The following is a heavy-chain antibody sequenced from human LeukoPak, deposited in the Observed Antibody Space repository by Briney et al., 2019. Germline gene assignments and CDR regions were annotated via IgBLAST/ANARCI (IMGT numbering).Heavy chain of an antibody. CDR1: GYTFTAYY. Sequence: ASVKVSCKASGYTFTAYYMHWMRQDPGQGLEWMGWINPNTGDTKYAQKFQGRVTMTRDTSISTAYMELSRLRSDDTAVYYCARGPATGDFDYWGQGSLVTVSS. J-gene: IGHJ4*02. D-gene: IGHD1-1*01. V-gene: IGHV1-2*02. CDR2: INPNTGDT. CDR3: ARGPATGDFDY.